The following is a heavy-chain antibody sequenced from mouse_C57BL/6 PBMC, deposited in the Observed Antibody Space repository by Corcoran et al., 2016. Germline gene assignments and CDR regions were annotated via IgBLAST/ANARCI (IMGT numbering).Heavy chain of an antibody. V-gene: IGHV1-18*01. CDR2: INPNNGGT. D-gene: IGHD1-1*01. CDR3: ALLITTVVATRDFDV. Sequence: EVQLQQPGPELVKPGASVKIPCKASGYTFTDYNMDWVKQSHGKSLEWIGDINPNNGGTIYNQKFKGKATLTVDKSSSTAYMELRSLTSEDTAVYYGALLITTVVATRDFDVWGTGTTVTVSS. CDR1: GYTFTDYN. J-gene: IGHJ1*03.